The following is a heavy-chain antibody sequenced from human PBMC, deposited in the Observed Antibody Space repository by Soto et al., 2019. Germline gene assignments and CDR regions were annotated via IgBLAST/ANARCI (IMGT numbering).Heavy chain of an antibody. Sequence: SETLSLTCTVSGGSISSSSYYWGWIRQPPGKGLEWIGSIYYSGSTYYNPSLKSRVTISVDTSKNQFSLKLSSVTAADTAVYYCARQPYGGNSGSFDYWGQGTLVTVSS. CDR1: GGSISSSSYY. D-gene: IGHD4-17*01. CDR2: IYYSGST. V-gene: IGHV4-39*01. CDR3: ARQPYGGNSGSFDY. J-gene: IGHJ4*02.